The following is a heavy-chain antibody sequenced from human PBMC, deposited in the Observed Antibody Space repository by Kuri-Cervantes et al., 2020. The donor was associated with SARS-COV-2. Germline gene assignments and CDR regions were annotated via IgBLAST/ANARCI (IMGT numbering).Heavy chain of an antibody. Sequence: ASVKVSXKVSGYTLTELSMHWVRQAPXKGLXWMGXFDPXXGETIYAQKFQGXVTMTEDTSTDTAYMELSRLRSDDTAVYYCAGGYCGDDCYFPDFDYWGQGTLVTVSS. CDR2: FDPXXGET. J-gene: IGHJ4*02. CDR1: GYTLTELS. CDR3: AGGYCGDDCYFPDFDY. D-gene: IGHD2-21*01. V-gene: IGHV1-24*01.